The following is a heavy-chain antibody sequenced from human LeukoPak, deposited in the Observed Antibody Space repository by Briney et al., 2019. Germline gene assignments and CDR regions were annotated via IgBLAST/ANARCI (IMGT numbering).Heavy chain of an antibody. CDR2: IYWDDDK. CDR1: GFSLSTSGVG. CDR3: ALQLLGGDYDYVWGSYRPFDY. V-gene: IGHV2-5*02. Sequence: SGPTLVNPTQTLTLTCTFSGFSLSTSGVGVGWIRQPPGKALEWLALIYWDDDKRYSPSLKSRLTITKDTSKNQVVLTMTNMDPVDTATYYCALQLLGGDYDYVWGSYRPFDYWGQGTLVTVSS. D-gene: IGHD3-16*02. J-gene: IGHJ4*02.